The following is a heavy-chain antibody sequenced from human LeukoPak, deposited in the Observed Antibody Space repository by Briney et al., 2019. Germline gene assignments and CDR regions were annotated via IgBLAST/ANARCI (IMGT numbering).Heavy chain of an antibody. V-gene: IGHV3-30-3*01. CDR3: AGVGSSSWYQRRSRFDY. J-gene: IGHJ4*02. Sequence: PGGSLRLSCAASGFTFSSYAMHWVRQAPGKGLEWVAVISYDGSNKYYADSVKGRFTISRDNSKNTLYLQMNSLRAEDTAVYYCAGVGSSSWYQRRSRFDYWGQGTLVTVSS. D-gene: IGHD6-13*01. CDR2: ISYDGSNK. CDR1: GFTFSSYA.